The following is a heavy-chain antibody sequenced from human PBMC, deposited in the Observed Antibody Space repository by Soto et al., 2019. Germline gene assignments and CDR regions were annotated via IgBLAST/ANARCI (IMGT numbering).Heavy chain of an antibody. CDR1: GFTFSSYA. V-gene: IGHV3-30-3*01. J-gene: IGHJ3*02. D-gene: IGHD1-26*01. Sequence: LRLSCAASGFTFSSYAMHWVRQAPGKGLEWVAVISYDGSNKYYADSGKGRFTISRDNSKNTLYLQMNSLRAEDTAVYYCARDLGSGSYSAFDIWGQGTMVTVSS. CDR2: ISYDGSNK. CDR3: ARDLGSGSYSAFDI.